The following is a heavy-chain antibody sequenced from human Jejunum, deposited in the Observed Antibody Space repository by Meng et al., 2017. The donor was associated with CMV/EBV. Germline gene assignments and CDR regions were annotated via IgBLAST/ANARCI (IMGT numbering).Heavy chain of an antibody. V-gene: IGHV4-30-4*01. CDR2: MYESGST. CDR1: GDSISSGDSY. Sequence: VTGDSISSGDSYWSWMRQPPGKGLEWIEYMYESGSTYYNPSLESRVTISVDTSKNQFSLKVMSVTAADTAVYYCAREGTNSYYFDYWGQGTLVTVSS. CDR3: AREGTNSYYFDY. D-gene: IGHD1-14*01. J-gene: IGHJ4*02.